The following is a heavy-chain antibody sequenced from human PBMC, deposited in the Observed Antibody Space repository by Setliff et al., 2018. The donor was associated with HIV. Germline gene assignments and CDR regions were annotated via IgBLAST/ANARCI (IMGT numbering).Heavy chain of an antibody. CDR1: GYTFTSYG. J-gene: IGHJ6*03. V-gene: IGHV1-18*01. Sequence: ASVKVSCKASGYTFTSYGISWVRQAPGQGLEWMGWTSAYNGNTNYAQKLQGRVTMTTDTSTSTAYMELRSLRSDDTAVYYCARCGGCSGWSYYYYYYMDVWGKGTTVTVSS. CDR3: ARCGGCSGWSYYYYYYMDV. CDR2: TSAYNGNT. D-gene: IGHD6-19*01.